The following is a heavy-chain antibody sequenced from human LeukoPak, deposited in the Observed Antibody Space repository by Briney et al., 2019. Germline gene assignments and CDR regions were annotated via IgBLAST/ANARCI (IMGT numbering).Heavy chain of an antibody. J-gene: IGHJ4*02. Sequence: GGSLRLSCAASGFTFSSYGMHWVRQPPGMGLEWVTVVSNNGRVTYYAESAKGRFTISRDNSKNTVYLQMNSLRVEDTAVYYCARDLVYGDSFDYWGQGTLVTVSS. CDR3: ARDLVYGDSFDY. CDR2: VSNNGRVT. D-gene: IGHD3-10*01. CDR1: GFTFSSYG. V-gene: IGHV3-30*03.